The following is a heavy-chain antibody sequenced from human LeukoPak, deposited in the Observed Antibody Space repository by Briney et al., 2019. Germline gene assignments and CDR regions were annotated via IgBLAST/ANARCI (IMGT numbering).Heavy chain of an antibody. CDR1: GGSISSYY. D-gene: IGHD6-19*01. CDR2: ISYSGST. V-gene: IGHV4-59*01. CDR3: ARGKQWLTD. J-gene: IGHJ4*02. Sequence: SETLSLTCTVSGGSISSYYWSWIRQPPGKGLQLIGYISYSGSTNYNPSLNSRVTISVDTSKNQFSLKLSSVTAADTALYYCARGKQWLTDWGQGTLVIVSS.